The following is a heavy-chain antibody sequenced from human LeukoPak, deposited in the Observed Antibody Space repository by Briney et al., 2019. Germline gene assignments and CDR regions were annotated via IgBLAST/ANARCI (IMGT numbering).Heavy chain of an antibody. Sequence: ASVKVSCKASGYTFTNYYIHWVRQAPGQGLEWMGLINPGGANTNYAQNFQGRVTMTRNTSISTAYMELSSLRSEDTAVYYCARGVSGAYYYYYMDVWGKGTTVTVSS. CDR3: ARGVSGAYYYYYMDV. J-gene: IGHJ6*03. D-gene: IGHD1-26*01. V-gene: IGHV1-46*01. CDR2: INPGGANT. CDR1: GYTFTNYY.